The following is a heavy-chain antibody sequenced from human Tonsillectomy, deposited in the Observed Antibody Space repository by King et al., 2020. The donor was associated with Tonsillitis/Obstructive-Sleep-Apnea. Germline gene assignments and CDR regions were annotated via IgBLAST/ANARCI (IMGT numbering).Heavy chain of an antibody. Sequence: VQLVETGGGLVQPGRSLRLSCAASGFTFDYYAMHWVRQAPGKGLEWVSGISWNSNSIGYADSVKGRFTISRDNAKNSLYMQMNSLRAEDTALYYCAKDTGRFLTTYMDVWGKGTTVTVSS. V-gene: IGHV3-9*01. CDR2: ISWNSNSI. D-gene: IGHD3-3*01. J-gene: IGHJ6*03. CDR1: GFTFDYYA. CDR3: AKDTGRFLTTYMDV.